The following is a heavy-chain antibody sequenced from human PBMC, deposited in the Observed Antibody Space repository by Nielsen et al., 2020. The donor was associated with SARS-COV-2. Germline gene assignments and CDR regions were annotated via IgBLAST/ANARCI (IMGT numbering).Heavy chain of an antibody. V-gene: IGHV4-30-4*01. D-gene: IGHD3-3*01. CDR1: GGSISSGDYY. CDR2: IYYSGST. Sequence: SETLSLTCTVSGGSISSGDYYGSWIRQPPGKGLEWIGYIYYSGSTYYNPSLKSRVTISVDTSKNQFSLKLSSVTAADTAVYYCARLVAKQDPYIRFDSWFDPWGQGTLVTVSS. CDR3: ARLVAKQDPYIRFDSWFDP. J-gene: IGHJ5*02.